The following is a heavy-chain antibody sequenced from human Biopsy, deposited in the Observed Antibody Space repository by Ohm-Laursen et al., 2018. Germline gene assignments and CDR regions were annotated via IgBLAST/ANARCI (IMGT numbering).Heavy chain of an antibody. CDR2: IRSSGYGGTA. D-gene: IGHD1/OR15-1a*01. J-gene: IGHJ4*02. V-gene: IGHV3-49*03. CDR3: AREGLGTTADY. Sequence: SLRLSCAASGFSFENYVMKWFRQGPGKGLKWVGLIRSSGYGGTADYAASVKGRFTISRDDSKSFAYLQMTSLRTEDTAVYFCAREGLGTTADYWGQGILVTVSS. CDR1: GFSFENYV.